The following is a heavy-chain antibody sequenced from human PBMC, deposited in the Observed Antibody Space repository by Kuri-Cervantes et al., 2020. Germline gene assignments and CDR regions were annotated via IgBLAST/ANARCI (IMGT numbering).Heavy chain of an antibody. J-gene: IGHJ4*02. D-gene: IGHD3-22*01. CDR1: GFTFSSSA. V-gene: IGHV3-23*01. CDR2: ISDSGGRT. CDR3: AHVPSNITMIVVIFTTPEG. Sequence: GGSLRLSCSASGFTFSSSAMNWVRQAPGKGLEWVSTISDSGGRTYYADSVKGRFTMSRDNSKNMLYLQMNSLRAEDTAVYYCAHVPSNITMIVVIFTTPEGGGQGTLVTVSS.